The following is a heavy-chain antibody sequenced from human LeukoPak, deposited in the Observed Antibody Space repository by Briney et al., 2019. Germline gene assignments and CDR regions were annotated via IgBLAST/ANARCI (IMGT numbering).Heavy chain of an antibody. D-gene: IGHD6-13*01. CDR3: AKTGQYSSSFFDY. J-gene: IGHJ4*02. Sequence: PGGSLRLSCTPSGFTFSSYAMSWVRQAPGKGLEWVSAISGSGGSTYYADSVKGRFTISRDNSKNTLYLQMNSLRAEDTALYYCAKTGQYSSSFFDYWGQGTLVTVSP. CDR1: GFTFSSYA. CDR2: ISGSGGST. V-gene: IGHV3-23*01.